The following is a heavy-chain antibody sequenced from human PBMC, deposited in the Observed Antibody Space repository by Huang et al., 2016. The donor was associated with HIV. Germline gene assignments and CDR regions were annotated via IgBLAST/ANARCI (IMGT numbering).Heavy chain of an antibody. V-gene: IGHV3-23*01. D-gene: IGHD4-17*01. CDR3: AKDPSSPYGDSYFEQ. J-gene: IGHJ4*02. CDR2: IRGSGHST. Sequence: EVQLLESGGGLVQPGGSLRLSCAASGFTFIDFAMSWVRQAPGKGLEWASAIRGSGHSTYYADSVKGRFTISRDKSKNTLYLQMNKLRVEDTAVYFCAKDPSSPYGDSYFEQWGQGTLVTVSP. CDR1: GFTFIDFA.